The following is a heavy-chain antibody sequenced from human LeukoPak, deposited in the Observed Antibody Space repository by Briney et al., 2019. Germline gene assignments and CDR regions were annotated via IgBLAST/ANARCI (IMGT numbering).Heavy chain of an antibody. CDR2: IYSGGST. J-gene: IGHJ4*02. CDR3: ARGREGSSWYGDY. D-gene: IGHD6-13*01. Sequence: GGSLRLSWAASGFTVSSNYMSWVRQAPGKGLEWVSVIYSGGSTYYADSVKGRFTISRDNSKNTLYLQMNSLRAEDTAVYYCARGREGSSWYGDYWGQGTLVTVSS. CDR1: GFTVSSNY. V-gene: IGHV3-53*01.